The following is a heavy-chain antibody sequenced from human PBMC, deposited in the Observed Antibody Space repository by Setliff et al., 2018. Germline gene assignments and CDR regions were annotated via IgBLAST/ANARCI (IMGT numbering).Heavy chain of an antibody. V-gene: IGHV1-8*02. CDR1: GYTFTSYD. CDR2: MNPNSGNT. CDR3: ARLYYDYVWGSYRLYYYYGMDV. D-gene: IGHD3-16*02. Sequence: ASVKVSCKASGYTFTSYDINWVRQATGQGLEWMGWMNPNSGNTGYAQKFQGRVTMTRNTSISTAYMELSSLRSEDTAEYYCARLYYDYVWGSYRLYYYYGMDVWGQGTTVTVSS. J-gene: IGHJ6*02.